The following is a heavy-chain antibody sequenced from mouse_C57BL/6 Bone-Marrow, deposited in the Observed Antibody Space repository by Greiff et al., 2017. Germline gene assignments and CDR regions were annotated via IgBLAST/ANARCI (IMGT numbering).Heavy chain of an antibody. J-gene: IGHJ4*01. CDR3: ARNRGYYYGSSPYYAMDY. V-gene: IGHV2-9-1*01. Sequence: VQRVESGPGLVAPSQSLSITCTVSGFSLTSYAISWVRQPPGKGLEWLGVIWTGGGTNYNSALKSRLSISKDNSKSQVFLKMNSLQTDDTARYYCARNRGYYYGSSPYYAMDYWGQGTSVTVSS. CDR2: IWTGGGT. CDR1: GFSLTSYA. D-gene: IGHD1-1*01.